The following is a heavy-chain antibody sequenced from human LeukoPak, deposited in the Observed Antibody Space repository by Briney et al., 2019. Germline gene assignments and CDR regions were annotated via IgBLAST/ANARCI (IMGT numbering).Heavy chain of an antibody. CDR2: ISGSGGST. V-gene: IGHV3-23*01. Sequence: GGSLRVSCAAPGFSFSSYAMSWVRQAPGKGLEWVSAISGSGGSTYYADSVKGRFTISRDNSKNTLYLQMNSLRAEDTAVYYCAKDRLNSGSYLIVDYWGQGTLVTVSS. CDR3: AKDRLNSGSYLIVDY. J-gene: IGHJ4*02. D-gene: IGHD1-26*01. CDR1: GFSFSSYA.